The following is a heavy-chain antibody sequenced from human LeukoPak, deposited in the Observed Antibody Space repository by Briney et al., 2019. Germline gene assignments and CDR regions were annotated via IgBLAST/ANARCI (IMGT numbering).Heavy chain of an antibody. D-gene: IGHD3-10*01. CDR1: GGSISSYY. CDR2: IYYSGST. CDR3: ARDSGYGSGSYYTRTVSGFDP. Sequence: SETLSLTCTVSGGSISSYYWSWIRQPPGKGLKWIGDIYYSGSTNYNPSLKSRVTISVDTSKNQFSLKLSSVTAADTAVYYCARDSGYGSGSYYTRTVSGFDPWGQGTLVTVSS. J-gene: IGHJ5*02. V-gene: IGHV4-59*01.